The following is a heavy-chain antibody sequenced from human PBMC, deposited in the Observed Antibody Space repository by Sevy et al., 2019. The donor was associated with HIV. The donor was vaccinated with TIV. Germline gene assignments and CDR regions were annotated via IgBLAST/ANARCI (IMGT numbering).Heavy chain of an antibody. CDR2: ISSSSSYI. V-gene: IGHV3-21*01. D-gene: IGHD6-13*01. CDR1: GFTFSSYS. CDR3: AREGIAADLDY. J-gene: IGHJ4*02. Sequence: GGSLILSCAASGFTFSSYSMNWVRQAPGKGLEWVSSISSSSSYIYYADSVKGRFTISRDNAKNSLYLQMNSLRAEDTAVYYCAREGIAADLDYWGQGTLVTVSS.